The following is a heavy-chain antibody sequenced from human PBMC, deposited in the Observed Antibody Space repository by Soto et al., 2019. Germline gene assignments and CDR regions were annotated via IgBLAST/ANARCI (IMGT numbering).Heavy chain of an antibody. D-gene: IGHD1-26*01. V-gene: IGHV1-24*01. J-gene: IGHJ4*02. CDR1: GYTLTELS. Sequence: ASVEESSEVSGYTLTELSRHWLRQATGKGLEWMGGFDPEDGETIYARKFQGRVTMTEDTSTDTAYMELSSLRSEDTAVYYGETTKLTEIIGYWGQGTLVTVS. CDR2: FDPEDGET. CDR3: ETTKLTEIIGY.